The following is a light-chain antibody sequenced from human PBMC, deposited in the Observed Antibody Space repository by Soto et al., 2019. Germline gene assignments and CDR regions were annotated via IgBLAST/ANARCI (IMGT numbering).Light chain of an antibody. CDR1: QGVTTN. CDR3: QQYNNWPFS. Sequence: EIVLTQSPAPLSVSPGERATLSCRAGQGVTTNFAWYQQKSGQSPRLLIYDVSTRATGVPARFSGTGSETDFTLTISGLQSDDSAVYFCQQYNNWPFSFGQGTRLEIK. J-gene: IGKJ5*01. V-gene: IGKV3-15*01. CDR2: DVS.